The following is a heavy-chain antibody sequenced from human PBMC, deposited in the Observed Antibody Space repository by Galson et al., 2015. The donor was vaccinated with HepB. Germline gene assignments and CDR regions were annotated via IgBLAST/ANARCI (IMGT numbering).Heavy chain of an antibody. V-gene: IGHV2-70*01. J-gene: IGHJ4*02. D-gene: IGHD3-22*01. CDR1: GFSLSTSGVC. CDR3: ARIYNVESDYSFDY. CDR2: IDWDDDK. Sequence: PALVKPTQTLTLTCTFSGFSLSTSGVCVSWIRQPPGKALEWLALIDWDDDKYYTTSLKTRLTISKDTSKNQVVLTMTNMDPVDTATYFCARIYNVESDYSFDYWGQGTFVTVSS.